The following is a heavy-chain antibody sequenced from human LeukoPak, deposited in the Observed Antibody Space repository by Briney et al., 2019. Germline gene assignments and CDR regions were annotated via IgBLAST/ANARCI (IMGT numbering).Heavy chain of an antibody. V-gene: IGHV4-34*01. CDR1: GGSFSGYY. CDR3: ARGVVVVAARGFEYWFDP. CDR2: INHSGST. D-gene: IGHD2-15*01. J-gene: IGHJ5*02. Sequence: SETLSLTCAVYGGSFSGYYWSWIRQPPGKGLEWIGEINHSGSTNYNPSLKSRVTISVDTSKNQFSLKLSSVTAADAAVYCCARGVVVVAARGFEYWFDPWGQGTLVTVSS.